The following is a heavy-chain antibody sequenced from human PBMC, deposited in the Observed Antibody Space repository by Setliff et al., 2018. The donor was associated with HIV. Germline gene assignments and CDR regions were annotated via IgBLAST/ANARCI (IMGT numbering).Heavy chain of an antibody. CDR1: GGSISSSNW. CDR3: ARHRDPPGSRWIYYYYYMDL. J-gene: IGHJ6*03. V-gene: IGHV4-39*01. CDR2: IYDGGST. D-gene: IGHD6-13*01. Sequence: PSETLSLTCAVSGGSISSSNWWTWVRQPPGKRLEWLGSIYDGGSTSYNPSLSSRLTISVDTSKNQVSLRLSSVTVADTGVYYCARHRDPPGSRWIYYYYYMDLWGEGTTVTVSS.